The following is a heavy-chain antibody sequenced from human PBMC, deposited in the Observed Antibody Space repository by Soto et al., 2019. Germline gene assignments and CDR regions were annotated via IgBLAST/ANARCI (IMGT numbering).Heavy chain of an antibody. CDR2: ISGSGGST. Sequence: PGGSLRLSCAASGFTFSSYAMSWVRQAPGKGLEWVSAISGSGGSTYYADSVKGRFTISRDNSTNTLYLQMNSLRAEDTAVYYCAKRRLYSSGWFDYWGQGTLVTVSS. D-gene: IGHD6-19*01. CDR3: AKRRLYSSGWFDY. CDR1: GFTFSSYA. V-gene: IGHV3-23*01. J-gene: IGHJ4*02.